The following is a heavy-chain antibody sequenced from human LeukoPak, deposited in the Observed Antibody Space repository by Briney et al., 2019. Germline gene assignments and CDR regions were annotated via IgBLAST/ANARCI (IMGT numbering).Heavy chain of an antibody. V-gene: IGHV3-30-3*01. J-gene: IGHJ3*02. CDR1: GFTFSTYA. CDR3: MRVRIVGSTYDAFDI. D-gene: IGHD1-26*01. CDR2: ISYDGTTK. Sequence: GGSLRLSCVVSGFTFSTYAMDWVRQAPGKGLEWVAVISYDGTTKYHADSVKGRFTISRDNSKNTLYLQMNTLRAEDTAVYYWMRVRIVGSTYDAFDIWGQGTMVTVSS.